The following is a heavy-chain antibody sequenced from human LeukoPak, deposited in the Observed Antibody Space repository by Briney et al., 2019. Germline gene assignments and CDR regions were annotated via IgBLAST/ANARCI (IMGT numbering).Heavy chain of an antibody. Sequence: SETLSLTCTVSGASISSSTDYWGWIRQPPGKGLEWIGRIYTSGNTNYNPSLKSRVTMSVDTSKNQFSLKLTSVTAADTAFYYCARGPYSSGWYSFDYWGQGTLVTVSS. CDR3: ARGPYSSGWYSFDY. D-gene: IGHD6-19*01. CDR2: IYTSGNT. CDR1: GASISSSTDY. J-gene: IGHJ4*02. V-gene: IGHV4-61*05.